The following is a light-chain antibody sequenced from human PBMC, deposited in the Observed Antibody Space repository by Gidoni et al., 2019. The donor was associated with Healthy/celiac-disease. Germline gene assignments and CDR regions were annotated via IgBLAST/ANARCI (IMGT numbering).Light chain of an antibody. Sequence: SYELTLPPSVSVSPGQTASITCSGDKVGDKYACWYQQKPGQSPVLVIYQDSKRPSGIPERFSGSNSGNTATLTISGPQAMDEADYYCQAWDSSTYVVFGGGTKLTVL. J-gene: IGLJ2*01. CDR1: KVGDKY. CDR3: QAWDSSTYVV. CDR2: QDS. V-gene: IGLV3-1*01.